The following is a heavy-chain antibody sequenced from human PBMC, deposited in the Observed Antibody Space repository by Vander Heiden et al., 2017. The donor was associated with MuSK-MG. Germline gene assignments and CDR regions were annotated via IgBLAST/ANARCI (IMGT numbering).Heavy chain of an antibody. CDR3: ARRPPGHYYGSGYYFDY. J-gene: IGHJ4*02. D-gene: IGHD3-10*01. CDR2: IYYSGST. Sequence: QLQLQESGPGLVTPSEPLSLTCTVASGSVSSSRYYWGWIRQPPGKGLEWIGSIYYSGSTYYNPSHKSRVTMSVDTSKNQCALKLSSVTAADTAVCYCARRPPGHYYGSGYYFDYWGQGTLVTVSS. V-gene: IGHV4-39*01. CDR1: SGSVSSSRYY.